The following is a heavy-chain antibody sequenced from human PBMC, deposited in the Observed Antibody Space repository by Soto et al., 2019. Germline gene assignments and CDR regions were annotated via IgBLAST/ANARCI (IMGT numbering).Heavy chain of an antibody. J-gene: IGHJ5*02. CDR1: GGTFSSYT. Sequence: QVQLVQSGAEVKKPGSSVKVSCKASGGTFSSYTIIWVRQAPGQGLEWMGRIIPILGIANYAQKFQGRVTITADKSTSTAYMELSSLRSEDTAVYYCARDQYSSSWYRWFDPWGQGTLVTVSS. CDR3: ARDQYSSSWYRWFDP. CDR2: IIPILGIA. D-gene: IGHD6-13*01. V-gene: IGHV1-69*08.